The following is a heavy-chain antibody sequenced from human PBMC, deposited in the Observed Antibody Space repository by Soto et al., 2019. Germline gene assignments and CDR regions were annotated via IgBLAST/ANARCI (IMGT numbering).Heavy chain of an antibody. V-gene: IGHV1-69*06. CDR1: GGTFSSYA. Sequence: WASVKVSCKASGGTFSSYAISWVRQAPGQGLEWMGGIIPIFGTANYAQKFQGRVTITADKSTSTAYMELSSLRSEDTAVYYCARAAGSLPPGTIARNYYYYYGMDVWGQGTTVTVSS. J-gene: IGHJ6*02. CDR3: ARAAGSLPPGTIARNYYYYYGMDV. D-gene: IGHD3-3*01. CDR2: IIPIFGTA.